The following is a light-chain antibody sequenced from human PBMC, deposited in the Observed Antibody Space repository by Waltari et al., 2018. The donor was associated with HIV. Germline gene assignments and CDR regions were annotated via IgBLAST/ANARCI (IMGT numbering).Light chain of an antibody. CDR1: SSNIGNDN. CDR3: VGWDGSLSGYV. V-gene: IGLV1-47*01. J-gene: IGLJ1*01. CDR2: KNY. Sequence: QSVLTQPPSASGTPGQTVTISCSGSSSNIGNDNLYWYQQLPGMPPNLLIYKNYQRPSGVPDRFAGSKSGTSASLAISGLRSEDEADYYCVGWDGSLSGYVFGAGTTVTVL.